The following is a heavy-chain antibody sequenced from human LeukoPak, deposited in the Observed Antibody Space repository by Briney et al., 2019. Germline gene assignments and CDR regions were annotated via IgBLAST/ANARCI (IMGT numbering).Heavy chain of an antibody. CDR2: INPNSGGT. J-gene: IGHJ4*02. D-gene: IGHD5-12*01. CDR1: GYTFTGYY. Sequence: ASVKASCKASGYTFTGYYMHWVRKAPGQGLEWMGWINPNSGGTNYAQKFQGRVTMTRDTSISTAYMELSRLRSDDTAVYYCARGRHYSGYEDYWGQGTLVTVSS. V-gene: IGHV1-2*02. CDR3: ARGRHYSGYEDY.